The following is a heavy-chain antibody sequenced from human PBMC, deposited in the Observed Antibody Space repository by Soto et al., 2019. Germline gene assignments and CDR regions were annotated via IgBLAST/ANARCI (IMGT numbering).Heavy chain of an antibody. D-gene: IGHD7-27*01. CDR1: GGSISSGGYY. CDR3: ARGGHWDYYYYYMEV. CDR2: IYYSGST. Sequence: SETLSLTCTVSGGSISSGGYYWSWIRQHPGKGLEWIGYIYYSGSTYYNPSLKSRVTISVDTSKSQFSLKLSSVTAADTAVYYCARGGHWDYYYYYMEVWGKGTTVTVS. V-gene: IGHV4-31*03. J-gene: IGHJ6*03.